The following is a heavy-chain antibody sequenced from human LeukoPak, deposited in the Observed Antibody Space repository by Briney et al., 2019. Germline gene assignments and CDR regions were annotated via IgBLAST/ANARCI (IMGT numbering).Heavy chain of an antibody. D-gene: IGHD3-10*01. Sequence: SETLSLTCTVSGGSISSGDYYWSWIRQPPGKGLEWIGYIYYSGSTYYNPSLKSRVTISVDTSKNQFSLKLSSVTAADTAVYYCARFTDYGSGTRYYFDYWGQGTLVTVSS. CDR1: GGSISSGDYY. CDR3: ARFTDYGSGTRYYFDY. CDR2: IYYSGST. J-gene: IGHJ4*02. V-gene: IGHV4-30-4*01.